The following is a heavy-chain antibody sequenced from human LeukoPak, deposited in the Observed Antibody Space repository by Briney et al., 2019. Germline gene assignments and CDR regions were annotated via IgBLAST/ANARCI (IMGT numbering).Heavy chain of an antibody. CDR3: ARVYCSSTSCYHAFDI. Sequence: GGSVKVSCKASGYTFTSYAMHWVRQAPGQRLEWMGWINAGNGNTKYSQKFQGRVTITRDTSASTAYMELSSLRSEDTAVYYCARVYCSSTSCYHAFDIWGQGTMVTVSS. D-gene: IGHD2-2*01. CDR1: GYTFTSYA. J-gene: IGHJ3*02. V-gene: IGHV1-3*01. CDR2: INAGNGNT.